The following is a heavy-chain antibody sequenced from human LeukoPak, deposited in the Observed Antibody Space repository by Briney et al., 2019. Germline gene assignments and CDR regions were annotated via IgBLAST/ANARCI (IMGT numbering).Heavy chain of an antibody. CDR3: AKDLVVVPAA. CDR1: GFTFSSYA. CDR2: INSSGSSK. J-gene: IGHJ4*02. V-gene: IGHV3-23*01. D-gene: IGHD2-2*01. Sequence: PGGSLRLSCAASGFTFSSYAMSWVRQAPGKGLEWVSAINSSGSSKYYADSVKGRLTISRDNSKNTLYLQRNSLRAEDTAVYYCAKDLVVVPAAWGQGTLVTVSS.